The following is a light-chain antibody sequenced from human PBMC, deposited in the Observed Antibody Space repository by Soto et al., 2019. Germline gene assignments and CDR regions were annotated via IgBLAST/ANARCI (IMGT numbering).Light chain of an antibody. CDR2: DVN. V-gene: IGLV2-14*01. J-gene: IGLJ1*01. Sequence: QSVLTQPASVSGSRGQSITISCTGTSSDVGGYNTVSWYQQYPGKAPKLMTHDVNNRPSGVSNRFSGSKSGNTASLTISGLQAEDEADYYCSSYTSSTSYVFGSGTQLTVL. CDR1: SSDVGGYNT. CDR3: SSYTSSTSYV.